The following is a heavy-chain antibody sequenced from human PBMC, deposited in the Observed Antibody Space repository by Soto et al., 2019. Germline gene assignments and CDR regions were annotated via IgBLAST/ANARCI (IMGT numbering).Heavy chain of an antibody. CDR3: ARLKAIPWWFAP. CDR2: IYYSGST. Sequence: QLQLQESGPGLVKPSETLSLTCTVSGDSISSSTYYWGWIRQSPGKGLEWIGSIYYSGSTYYSPSLKSRITISVAASKNQFSLKLSSVPTADTAVYYCARLKAIPWWFAPWGPGALVIVSS. CDR1: GDSISSSTYY. D-gene: IGHD2-21*01. V-gene: IGHV4-39*01. J-gene: IGHJ5*02.